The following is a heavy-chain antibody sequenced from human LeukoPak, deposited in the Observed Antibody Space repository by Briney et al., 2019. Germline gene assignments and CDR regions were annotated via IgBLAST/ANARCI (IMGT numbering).Heavy chain of an antibody. CDR2: IIPIFGTA. Sequence: ASVKLSCKASGGTFSSYAISWVRQAPGQGLEWMGGIIPIFGTANYAQKFQGRVTITTDESTSTAYMELSSLRAEDTAVYYCARDRRDGYLADWGQGTLVGVSS. D-gene: IGHD5-24*01. CDR1: GGTFSSYA. V-gene: IGHV1-69*05. CDR3: ARDRRDGYLAD. J-gene: IGHJ4*02.